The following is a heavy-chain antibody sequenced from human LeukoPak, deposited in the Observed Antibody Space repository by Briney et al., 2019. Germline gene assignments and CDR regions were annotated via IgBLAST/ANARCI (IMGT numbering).Heavy chain of an antibody. CDR2: ISSGSSYI. CDR3: ARTGSGMVRGELDY. Sequence: GGSLRLSCAASGFTFSSYSMNWVRQAPGKGLEWVSSISSGSSYIYYADSVKGRFTISRDNAKNSLYLQMNSLRAEDTAVYYCARTGSGMVRGELDYWGQGTLVTVSS. D-gene: IGHD3-10*01. J-gene: IGHJ4*02. CDR1: GFTFSSYS. V-gene: IGHV3-21*01.